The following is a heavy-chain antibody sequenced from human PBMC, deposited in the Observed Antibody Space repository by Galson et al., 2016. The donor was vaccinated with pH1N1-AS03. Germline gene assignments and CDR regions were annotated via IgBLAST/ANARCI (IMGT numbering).Heavy chain of an antibody. D-gene: IGHD5/OR15-5a*01. Sequence: LRLSCAASGFTFNTYGMHWVRHAPGKGLEWVAVISFDGNNRYYMDSVKGRFSISRDDSKNTLYLQMNSLRAEDTAVYYCAKAAEFASTTYDFDYWGQGTLVTVSS. CDR2: ISFDGNNR. V-gene: IGHV3-30*18. CDR1: GFTFNTYG. CDR3: AKAAEFASTTYDFDY. J-gene: IGHJ4*02.